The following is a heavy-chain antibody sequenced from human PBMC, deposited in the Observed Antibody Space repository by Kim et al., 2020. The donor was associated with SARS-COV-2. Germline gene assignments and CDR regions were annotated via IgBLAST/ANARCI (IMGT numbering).Heavy chain of an antibody. Sequence: SETLSLTCSVSGVSLSNFYFNWIRQAAGKGLEWIGRVYTSGSTIYNPSLETRLTMSIDTSKNEFSLSLTHLTAADTAVYYCARGPPNGNYRFDNWGRG. V-gene: IGHV4-4*07. D-gene: IGHD2-8*01. CDR2: VYTSGST. CDR3: ARGPPNGNYRFDN. J-gene: IGHJ4*02. CDR1: GVSLSNFY.